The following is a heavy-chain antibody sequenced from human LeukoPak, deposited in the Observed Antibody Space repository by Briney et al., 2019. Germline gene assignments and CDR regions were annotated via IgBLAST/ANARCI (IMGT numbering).Heavy chain of an antibody. Sequence: PSETLSLTCAVYGGSFSGYYWSWIRQPPGKGLEWIGEINHVGSTNYNPSLKSRVTISVDTSKNQFSLKLSSVTAADTAVYYCARGEGVLLWFGESPDAFDIWGQGTMVTVSS. V-gene: IGHV4-34*01. CDR1: GGSFSGYY. CDR3: ARGEGVLLWFGESPDAFDI. D-gene: IGHD3-10*01. CDR2: INHVGST. J-gene: IGHJ3*02.